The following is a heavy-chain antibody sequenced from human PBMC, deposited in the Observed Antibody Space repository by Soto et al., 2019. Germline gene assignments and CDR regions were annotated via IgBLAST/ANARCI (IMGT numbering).Heavy chain of an antibody. D-gene: IGHD2-21*02. V-gene: IGHV3-7*03. Sequence: PGGSLRLSCEVSGFTFSMYSMSWVRQSPGKGLEWVAKIPQDGVDGHYADSVKGRFTISRDNDKNSLYLQLNNLRPEDTAVYYCVRDHLILPAHDFFYGSDVWGRGATVTVSS. CDR3: VRDHLILPAHDFFYGSDV. CDR2: IPQDGVDG. J-gene: IGHJ6*02. CDR1: GFTFSMYS.